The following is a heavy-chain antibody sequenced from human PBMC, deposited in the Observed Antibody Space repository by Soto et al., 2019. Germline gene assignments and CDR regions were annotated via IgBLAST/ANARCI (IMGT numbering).Heavy chain of an antibody. Sequence: PLQTLSLTCAISGDSVSSNSATWNWIRQSPSRGLEWLGRTYYRSKWYNEYAVSVKSRITINPDTSKNQFSLQLNSVTTEETAVYYCARATRTWFDPWGQGTLVTVSS. D-gene: IGHD4-17*01. CDR2: TYYRSKWYN. J-gene: IGHJ5*02. CDR3: ARATRTWFDP. V-gene: IGHV6-1*01. CDR1: GDSVSSNSAT.